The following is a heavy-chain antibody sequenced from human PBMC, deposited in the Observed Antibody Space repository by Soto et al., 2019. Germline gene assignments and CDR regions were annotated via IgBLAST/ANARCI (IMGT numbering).Heavy chain of an antibody. CDR1: GGSISSSSSYY. Sequence: PSETLSLTCTVSGGSISSSSSYYWGWIRQPPGKGLEWIGSIYYSGSTYYNPSLKSRVTISVDTSKNQFSLKLTSVTAADTAVYYCARGDYAYDYWGQGTLVTVSS. D-gene: IGHD4-17*01. CDR2: IYYSGST. J-gene: IGHJ4*02. V-gene: IGHV4-39*01. CDR3: ARGDYAYDY.